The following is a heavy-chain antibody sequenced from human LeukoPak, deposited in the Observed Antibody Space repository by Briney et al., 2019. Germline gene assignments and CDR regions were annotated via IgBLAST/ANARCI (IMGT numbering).Heavy chain of an antibody. J-gene: IGHJ4*02. CDR2: IYPGDSDT. Sequence: GESLKISCKGSGFRFTSYWIGWVRQMPGKALEWMGIIYPGDSDTRYSPSFQGQVTISADKSLSTAYLQWSSLKASHNAMYYCAYYYDSSGTFDYWGQGTLVTVSS. CDR1: GFRFTSYW. D-gene: IGHD3-22*01. CDR3: AYYYDSSGTFDY. V-gene: IGHV5-51*01.